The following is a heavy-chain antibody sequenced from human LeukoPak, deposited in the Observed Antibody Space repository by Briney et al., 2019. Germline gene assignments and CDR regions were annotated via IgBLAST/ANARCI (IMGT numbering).Heavy chain of an antibody. D-gene: IGHD2-15*01. V-gene: IGHV1-18*01. CDR2: ISAYNGNT. CDR1: GYTFTSYG. Sequence: GASVKVSCKASGYTFTSYGISWVRQAPGQGLEWMGWISAYNGNTNYAQKLQGRVTMTTDTSTSTAYMELRSLRSDGTAVYYCAIDRPLDFYCSGGSCYSDYYYYSGMDVWGQGTTVTVSS. J-gene: IGHJ6*02. CDR3: AIDRPLDFYCSGGSCYSDYYYYSGMDV.